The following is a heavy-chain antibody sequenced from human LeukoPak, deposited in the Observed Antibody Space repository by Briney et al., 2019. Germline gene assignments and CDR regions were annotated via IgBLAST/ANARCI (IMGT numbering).Heavy chain of an antibody. CDR1: GYSFTSYW. V-gene: IGHV5-51*01. J-gene: IGHJ4*02. CDR2: IYPGDSDT. CDR3: ARDGGQQLTHPDYFDY. Sequence: NRGESLKISCKGSGYSFTSYWIGWVRQMPGKGLEWMGIIYPGDSDTRYSPSFQGQVTISADKSISTAYLQWSSLKASDTAMYYCARDGGQQLTHPDYFDYWGQGTLVTVSS. D-gene: IGHD6-13*01.